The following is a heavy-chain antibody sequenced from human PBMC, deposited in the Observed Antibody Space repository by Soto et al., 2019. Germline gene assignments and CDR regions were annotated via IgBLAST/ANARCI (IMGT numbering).Heavy chain of an antibody. V-gene: IGHV1-69*13. CDR3: ARTDSGSYSLRIDGDAFDI. J-gene: IGHJ3*02. CDR1: GGTFSSYA. Sequence: SVKVSCKASGGTFSSYAISWVRQAPGQGLEWMGGIIPIFGTANYAQKFQGRVTITADESTSTAYMELSSLRSEDTAVYYCARTDSGSYSLRIDGDAFDIWGQGTMVT. D-gene: IGHD1-26*01. CDR2: IIPIFGTA.